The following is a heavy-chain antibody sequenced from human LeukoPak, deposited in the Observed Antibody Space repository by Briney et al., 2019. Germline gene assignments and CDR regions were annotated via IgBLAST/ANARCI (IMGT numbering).Heavy chain of an antibody. V-gene: IGHV3-23*01. CDR2: ISGSGGST. CDR3: AKDPPQLVAAQTPPGDY. Sequence: PGGSLRLSCAASGFTFSSYAMSWVRQAPGKGLEWVSAISGSGGSTYYADSVKGRFTISRDNSKNTLYLQMNSLRAEDTAVYYCAKDPPQLVAAQTPPGDYWGQGTLVTVSS. D-gene: IGHD2-15*01. CDR1: GFTFSSYA. J-gene: IGHJ4*02.